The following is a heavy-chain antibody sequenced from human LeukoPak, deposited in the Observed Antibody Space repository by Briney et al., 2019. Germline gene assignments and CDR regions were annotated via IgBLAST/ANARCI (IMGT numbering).Heavy chain of an antibody. CDR1: GYTFTSYG. D-gene: IGHD3-22*01. CDR3: ARDGGTYYYDSSGYYPY. CDR2: ISAYNGNT. V-gene: IGHV1-18*01. J-gene: IGHJ4*02. Sequence: ASVKVSCKASGYTFTSYGISWVRQAPGQGLEWMGWISAYNGNTNYAQKLQGRVTMTTDTSTSTAYMELRSLRSDDTAVYYCARDGGTYYYDSSGYYPYWGQGTRVTVSS.